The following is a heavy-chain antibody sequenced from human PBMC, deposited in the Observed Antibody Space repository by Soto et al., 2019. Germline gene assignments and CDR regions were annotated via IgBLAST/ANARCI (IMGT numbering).Heavy chain of an antibody. CDR3: ARDYGGNPPYDYFDY. D-gene: IGHD4-17*01. V-gene: IGHV3-30-3*01. CDR1: GFTFSSYA. CDR2: ISYDGSNK. J-gene: IGHJ4*02. Sequence: GGSLRLSCAASGFTFSSYAMHWVRQAPGKGLEWVAVISYDGSNKYYADSVKGRFTISRDNSKNTLYLQMNSLRAEDTAVYYYARDYGGNPPYDYFDYWGQGTLVTVSS.